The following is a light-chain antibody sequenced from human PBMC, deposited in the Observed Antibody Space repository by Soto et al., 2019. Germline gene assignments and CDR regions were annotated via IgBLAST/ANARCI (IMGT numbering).Light chain of an antibody. Sequence: DIQMTPSPSSVSASVGDRVSITCRASQGISSWLVWYQQKPGKVPKLRIYTTSSLQSGFPPRFSGSGSGTDFTVTISSLQPEDFATYDYQQANSFPLSFGGGTKVEMK. CDR1: QGISSW. CDR3: QQANSFPLS. J-gene: IGKJ4*01. CDR2: TTS. V-gene: IGKV1-12*01.